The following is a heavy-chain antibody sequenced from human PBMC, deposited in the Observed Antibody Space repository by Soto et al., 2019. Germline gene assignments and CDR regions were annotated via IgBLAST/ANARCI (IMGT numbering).Heavy chain of an antibody. J-gene: IGHJ4*02. D-gene: IGHD3-16*02. CDR1: GYTFTSYG. CDR3: ARDLSDYVWGSYRQYYFDY. CDR2: ISAYNGNT. Sequence: QVQLVQSGAEVKKPGASVKVSCKASGYTFTSYGISWVRQAPGQGLEWMGWISAYNGNTNYAQKLQGRVTMTTDTXXSXAFXELRSLRSDDTAVYYCARDLSDYVWGSYRQYYFDYWGQGTLVTVSS. V-gene: IGHV1-18*01.